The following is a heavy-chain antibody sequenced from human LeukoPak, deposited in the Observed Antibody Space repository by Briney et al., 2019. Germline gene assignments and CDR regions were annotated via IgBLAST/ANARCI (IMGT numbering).Heavy chain of an antibody. V-gene: IGHV4-31*03. D-gene: IGHD6-19*01. CDR3: ARQRISSAVFDH. J-gene: IGHJ4*02. CDR1: GGSISSGGYS. CDR2: IYYSGST. Sequence: SQTLSLTCTVSGGSISSGGYSWSWIRQHPGKGLEWIGYIYYSGSTYYNPSLKSRVTISVDTSKNQFSLKLSSVTAADTAVYHCARQRISSAVFDHWGQGTLVTVSS.